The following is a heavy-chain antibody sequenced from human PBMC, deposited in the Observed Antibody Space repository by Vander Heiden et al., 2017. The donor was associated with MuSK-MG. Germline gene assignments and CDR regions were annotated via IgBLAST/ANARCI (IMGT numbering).Heavy chain of an antibody. CDR3: ARQGAAAGTIHYYYMDV. CDR1: GYSISSGYY. J-gene: IGHJ6*03. CDR2: IYHSGST. D-gene: IGHD6-13*01. Sequence: QVQLQESGPGLVKPSETLSLTCAVSGYSISSGYYWGWIRQPRGKGLEWIGSIYHSGSTYYNPSLKSRVTISVDTSKNQFSLKLSSVTAADTAVYYCARQGAAAGTIHYYYMDVWGKGTTVTVSS. V-gene: IGHV4-38-2*01.